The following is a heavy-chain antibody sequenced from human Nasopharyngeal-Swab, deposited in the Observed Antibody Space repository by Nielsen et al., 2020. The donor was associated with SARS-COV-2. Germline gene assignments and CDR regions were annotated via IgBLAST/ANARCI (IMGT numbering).Heavy chain of an antibody. D-gene: IGHD3-10*01. V-gene: IGHV1-46*01. CDR2: INPSGGST. J-gene: IGHJ6*02. Sequence: WVRQAPGQGLEWMGIINPSGGSTSYAQKFQGRVTMTRDTSRSTVYMELSSLRSEDTAVYYCARGAYYGSGSYFHYYYGMDVWGQGTTVTVSS. CDR3: ARGAYYGSGSYFHYYYGMDV.